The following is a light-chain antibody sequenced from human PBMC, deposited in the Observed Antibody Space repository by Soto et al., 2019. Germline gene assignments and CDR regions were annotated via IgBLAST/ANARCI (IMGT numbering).Light chain of an antibody. CDR3: QQSYSLPVT. J-gene: IGKJ3*01. Sequence: DIQMTQSPSSLSASVGDRVAITCRATQSISDYLNWYQQKPAKALKLLIYGASNLQSGVPSRFGGSGSGIDYTLTISGLQPEDFGISYCQQSYSLPVTFGHGTKVDV. CDR2: GAS. CDR1: QSISDY. V-gene: IGKV1-39*01.